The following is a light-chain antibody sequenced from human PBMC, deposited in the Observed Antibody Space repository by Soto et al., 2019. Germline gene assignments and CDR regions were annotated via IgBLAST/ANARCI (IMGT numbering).Light chain of an antibody. CDR1: SSDVGGYNY. Sequence: QSALTQPASVSGSPGQSITISCTGTSSDVGGYNYVSWYQQHPGKAPKLMIYDVRNRPSGVSNRFSGSKSVNTASLTISGLQAEDEADYYCSSYTTLSTYVLGTGTKLTVL. J-gene: IGLJ1*01. V-gene: IGLV2-14*03. CDR2: DVR. CDR3: SSYTTLSTYV.